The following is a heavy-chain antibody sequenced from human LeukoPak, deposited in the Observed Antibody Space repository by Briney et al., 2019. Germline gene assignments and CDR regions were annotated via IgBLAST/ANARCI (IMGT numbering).Heavy chain of an antibody. Sequence: GGSLRLSCAASGFIFSSYSMNWVRQAPGKGLEWISYISSSSSTTYYADSVKGRFTISRDNAKNSLYLQMNSLRAEDTAVYYCARALPTDDYGDYPVLATPAPGPNWFDPWGQGTLVTVSS. V-gene: IGHV3-48*04. D-gene: IGHD4-17*01. J-gene: IGHJ5*02. CDR3: ARALPTDDYGDYPVLATPAPGPNWFDP. CDR1: GFIFSSYS. CDR2: ISSSSSTT.